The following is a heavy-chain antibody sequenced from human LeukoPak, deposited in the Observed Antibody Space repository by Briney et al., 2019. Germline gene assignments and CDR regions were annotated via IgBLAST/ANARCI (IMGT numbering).Heavy chain of an antibody. V-gene: IGHV3-33*03. CDR2: IWYDGSNK. J-gene: IGHJ4*02. CDR3: ARRNY. Sequence: PGGSLRLSCAASAFTFSHYGMHWVRQAPGKGLEWVATIWYDGSNKFYADSVKGRFTISRDNAKNTLYLQMNSLRTEDTAVYYCARRNYWGQGTLVTVSS. CDR1: AFTFSHYG.